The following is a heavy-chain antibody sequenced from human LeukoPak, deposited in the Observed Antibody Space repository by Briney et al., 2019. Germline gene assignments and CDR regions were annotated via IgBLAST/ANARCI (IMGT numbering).Heavy chain of an antibody. CDR1: GYTFTSYD. V-gene: IGHV1-69*13. Sequence: SVKVSCKASGYTFTSYDLIWVRQATGQGLEWMAGIIPIFGTANYAQKFQGRVTITADESTSTAYMELSSLRSEDTAVYYCARDVVVVVAGDNWFDPWGQGTLVTVSS. J-gene: IGHJ5*02. D-gene: IGHD2-15*01. CDR2: IIPIFGTA. CDR3: ARDVVVVVAGDNWFDP.